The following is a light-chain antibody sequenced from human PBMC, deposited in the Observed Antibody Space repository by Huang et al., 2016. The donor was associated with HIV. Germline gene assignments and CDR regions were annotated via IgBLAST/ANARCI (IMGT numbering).Light chain of an antibody. CDR3: LQDYMYPWT. J-gene: IGKJ1*01. Sequence: GDRVTITCRASQDIRNDLGWYQQRPGKAPELLIYDASRLQSGVPSRFSGSRSATDFTLTITSLQPEDFATYYCLQDYMYPWTFGQGTKVEIK. CDR1: QDIRND. V-gene: IGKV1-6*01. CDR2: DAS.